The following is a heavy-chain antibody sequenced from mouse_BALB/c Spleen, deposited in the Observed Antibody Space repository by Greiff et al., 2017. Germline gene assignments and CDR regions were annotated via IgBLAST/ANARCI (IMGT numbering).Heavy chain of an antibody. CDR3: ARSEYYGSSYWYFDV. CDR2: IYPGDGDT. D-gene: IGHD1-1*01. Sequence: QVQLKQSGPELVKPGASVKISCKASGYAFSSSWMNWVKQRPGQGLEWIGRIYPGDGDTNYNGKFKGKATLTADKSSSTAYMQLSSLTSVDSAVYFCARSEYYGSSYWYFDVWGAGTTVTVSS. CDR1: GYAFSSSW. J-gene: IGHJ1*01. V-gene: IGHV1-82*01.